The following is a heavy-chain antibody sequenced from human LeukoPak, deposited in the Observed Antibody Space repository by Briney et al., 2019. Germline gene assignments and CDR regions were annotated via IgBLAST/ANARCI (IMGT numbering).Heavy chain of an antibody. CDR3: ARDRISGVYCGGDCYSGILDI. CDR1: GYTFTSYY. CDR2: INPSGGST. J-gene: IGHJ3*02. V-gene: IGHV1-46*01. D-gene: IGHD2-21*02. Sequence: ASVKVSCKAFGYTFTSYYMHWVRQAPGRGLEWMGIINPSGGSTSYAQKFQGRVTMTRDTSTSTVYMEVSSLRSEDTAVYHCARDRISGVYCGGDCYSGILDIWGQGTMVTVSS.